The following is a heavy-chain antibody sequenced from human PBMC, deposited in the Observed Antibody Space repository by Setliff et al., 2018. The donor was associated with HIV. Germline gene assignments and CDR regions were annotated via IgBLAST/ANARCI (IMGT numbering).Heavy chain of an antibody. CDR3: ARLPQDVRSSIDC. J-gene: IGHJ4*02. Sequence: PGGSLRLSCAASGFTFTDYWMHWVRQVPGQGLVWVSRINVDGSSISYAGSVKGRFTISRDNAKNTLFLQMNSLRAEDTAVYYCARLPQDVRSSIDCWGQGTLVTVSS. D-gene: IGHD6-6*01. V-gene: IGHV3-74*01. CDR1: GFTFTDYW. CDR2: INVDGSSI.